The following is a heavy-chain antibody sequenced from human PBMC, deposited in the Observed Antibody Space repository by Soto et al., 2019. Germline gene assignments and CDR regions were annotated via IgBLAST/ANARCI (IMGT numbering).Heavy chain of an antibody. J-gene: IGHJ3*02. CDR2: IYPGDSDT. Sequence: TGESLKISWNGSGDSFISYWIGWMRQMPGKGLELMGIIYPGDSDTRYSTSFQGQVTISADRSTSTAFLQWRSLKASDTAIYYCARRDYYTDTCHYCAFDIWGQAALVTVSS. D-gene: IGHD3-3*01. CDR3: ARRDYYTDTCHYCAFDI. CDR1: GDSFISYW. V-gene: IGHV5-51*01.